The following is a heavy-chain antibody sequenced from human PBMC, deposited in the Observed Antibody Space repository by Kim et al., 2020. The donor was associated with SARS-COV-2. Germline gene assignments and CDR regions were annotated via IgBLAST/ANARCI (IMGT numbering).Heavy chain of an antibody. CDR3: ARGTDITIFGVDPHYYGMDV. CDR1: GFTFSDYY. J-gene: IGHJ6*02. V-gene: IGHV3-11*06. D-gene: IGHD3-3*01. CDR2: ISSSSSYT. Sequence: GGSLRLSCAASGFTFSDYYMSWIRQAPGKGLEWVSYISSSSSYTNYADSVKGRFTISRDNAKNSLYLQMNSLRAEDTAVYYCARGTDITIFGVDPHYYGMDVWGQGTTVTVSS.